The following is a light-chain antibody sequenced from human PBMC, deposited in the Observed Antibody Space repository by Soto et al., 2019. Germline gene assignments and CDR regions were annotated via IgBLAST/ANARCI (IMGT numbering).Light chain of an antibody. CDR2: DVS. CDR3: CSYTSSSTPWV. CDR1: SSDVGGYNY. J-gene: IGLJ1*01. Sequence: QSVLTQPASVSGSPGQSITISCTGTSSDVGGYNYVSWYQQHPGKAPKLMIYDVSDRPSGISIRFSASKSGYTASLTIFGLQAEDEADYYCCSYTSSSTPWVFGTGTKVTVL. V-gene: IGLV2-14*03.